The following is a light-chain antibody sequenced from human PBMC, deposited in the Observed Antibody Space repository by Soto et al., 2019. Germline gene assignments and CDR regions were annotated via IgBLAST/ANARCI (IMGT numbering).Light chain of an antibody. V-gene: IGLV4-69*01. J-gene: IGLJ2*01. CDR1: SGHSSYA. Sequence: QSVLTQSPSASASLGASVKLTCTLSSGHSSYAIAWHQQQPEKGPRYLMKLNSDGSHSKGDGIPDRFSGSSSGAERYLTISSLQSEDEADYYRQTWGSGIRVVFGGGTKLTVL. CDR2: LNSDGSH. CDR3: QTWGSGIRVV.